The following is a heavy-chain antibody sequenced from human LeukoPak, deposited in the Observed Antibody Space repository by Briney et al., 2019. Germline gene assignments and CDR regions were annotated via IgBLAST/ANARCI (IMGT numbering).Heavy chain of an antibody. CDR3: ARSFLDTAIPYGMDV. D-gene: IGHD5-18*01. Sequence: SETLSLTCTVSGGSICSGSYYCSWIRQPAGKGLEWIGSIYTRGSTNYNPSLKSRVTISVDTSQNQFSLKLSSVTAADTAVYYCARSFLDTAIPYGMDVWGQGTTVTVSS. CDR2: IYTRGST. J-gene: IGHJ6*02. CDR1: GGSICSGSYY. V-gene: IGHV4-61*02.